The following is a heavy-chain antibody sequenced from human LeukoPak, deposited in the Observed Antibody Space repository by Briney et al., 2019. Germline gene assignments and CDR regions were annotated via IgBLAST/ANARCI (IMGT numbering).Heavy chain of an antibody. Sequence: GESLRISCKGSGYTFASYWIGWVRQIPGKGLEWMGIIYPVDSDTRYSPSFQGQVTISVDKSIGTAYLQWSSLKASDTAMYYCARPQDDSSGYYIRNWGQGTLVTVSS. J-gene: IGHJ4*02. CDR2: IYPVDSDT. CDR3: ARPQDDSSGYYIRN. D-gene: IGHD3-22*01. V-gene: IGHV5-51*01. CDR1: GYTFASYW.